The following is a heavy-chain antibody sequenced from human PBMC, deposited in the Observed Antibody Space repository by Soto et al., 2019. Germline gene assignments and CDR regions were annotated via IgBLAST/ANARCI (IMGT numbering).Heavy chain of an antibody. D-gene: IGHD3-9*01. CDR3: ARLEGLATISYYFDF. CDR1: GCPLSRGGYY. Sequence: PSGTPFLPCPFSGCPLSRGGYYLGRVRPHPGEGRGWVGKNYYRGKAHHNPSLQTRVTISLDKSKSQFSLKLNSVTAADSAVYFCARLEGLATISYYFDFWGPGALVTVSS. J-gene: IGHJ4*02. V-gene: IGHV4-39*01. CDR2: NYYRGKA.